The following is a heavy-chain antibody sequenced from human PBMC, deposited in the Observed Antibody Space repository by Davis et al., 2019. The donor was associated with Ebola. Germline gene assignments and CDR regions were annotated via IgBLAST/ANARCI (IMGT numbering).Heavy chain of an antibody. CDR2: IWYDGSNK. CDR1: GFTFSSYG. V-gene: IGHV3-33*01. J-gene: IGHJ4*02. CDR3: ARDEVGNGIAAAGTLDY. D-gene: IGHD6-13*01. Sequence: GESLKISCAASGFTFSSYGMHWVRQAPGKGLEWVAVIWYDGSNKYYADSVKGRFTISRDNSKNTLYLQMNSLRAEDTAVYYCARDEVGNGIAAAGTLDYWGQGTLVTVSS.